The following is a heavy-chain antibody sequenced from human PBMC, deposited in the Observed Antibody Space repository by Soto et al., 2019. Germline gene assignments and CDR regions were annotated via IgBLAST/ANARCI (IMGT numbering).Heavy chain of an antibody. CDR1: TFTRYS. V-gene: IGHV3-21*01. Sequence: TFTRYSMNWVRQAPGKGLEWVSSISSTTNYIYYADSMKGRFTVSRDNAKNSVYLEMNSLSAEDTALYYCARESEDLTSNFDYRGQGTLVTVSS. CDR2: ISSTTNYI. J-gene: IGHJ4*02. CDR3: ARESEDLTSNFDY.